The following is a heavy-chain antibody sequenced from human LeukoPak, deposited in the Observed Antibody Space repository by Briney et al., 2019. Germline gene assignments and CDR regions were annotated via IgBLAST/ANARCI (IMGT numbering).Heavy chain of an antibody. Sequence: GGSLRLSCAASGFTVSDNYMTWVRQAPGKGLEWVSSIYSAGATHYAESVKGRFTISRDNSKNTLYLQMNSLRAEDMAVYYCARIEWERLGRAFDIWGRGTMVTVSS. D-gene: IGHD1-26*01. CDR3: ARIEWERLGRAFDI. V-gene: IGHV3-53*01. J-gene: IGHJ3*02. CDR1: GFTVSDNY. CDR2: IYSAGAT.